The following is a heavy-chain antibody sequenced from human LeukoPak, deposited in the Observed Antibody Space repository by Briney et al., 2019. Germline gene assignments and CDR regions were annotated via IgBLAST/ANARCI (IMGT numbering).Heavy chain of an antibody. D-gene: IGHD3-22*01. CDR1: GGSISTGAYC. CDR2: VYSSGNT. J-gene: IGHJ3*02. Sequence: SETLSLTCTVSGGSISTGAYCWTWIRQPAGKGLEWIGRVYSSGNTDYNASLKSRVTISVDTSKNQFSLKLSSVTAADTAVYYCAREDYYDSSGYYYGAFDIWGQGTMVTVSS. V-gene: IGHV4-61*10. CDR3: AREDYYDSSGYYYGAFDI.